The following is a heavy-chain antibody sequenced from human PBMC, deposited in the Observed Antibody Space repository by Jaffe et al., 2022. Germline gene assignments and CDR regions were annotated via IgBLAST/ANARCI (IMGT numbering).Heavy chain of an antibody. Sequence: EVQLVQSGAEVKKPGESLKISCKGSGYSFTSYWIGWVRQMPGKGLEWMGIIYPGDSDTRYSPSFQGQVTISADKSISTAYLQWSSLKASDTAMYYCVRAEPELGIAAAAPVGVDDAFDIWGQGTMVTVSS. J-gene: IGHJ3*02. CDR3: VRAEPELGIAAAAPVGVDDAFDI. D-gene: IGHD6-13*01. V-gene: IGHV5-51*03. CDR1: GYSFTSYW. CDR2: IYPGDSDT.